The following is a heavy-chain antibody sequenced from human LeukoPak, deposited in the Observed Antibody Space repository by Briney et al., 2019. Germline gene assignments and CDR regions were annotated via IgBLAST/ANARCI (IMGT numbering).Heavy chain of an antibody. J-gene: IGHJ4*02. CDR3: ASDLSLGMPGRFDL. CDR1: GFTYRRYS. D-gene: IGHD2-2*01. V-gene: IGHV3-21*06. CDR2: ISIGRYDI. Sequence: PGGSLRLSCVASGFTYRRYSMNWVRQAPGKGLDWVSTISIGRYDIYHADSVRGRFTISRDNARNSLYLQMNSLRAEDTAVYYCASDLSLGMPGRFDLWGEGILVSVSS.